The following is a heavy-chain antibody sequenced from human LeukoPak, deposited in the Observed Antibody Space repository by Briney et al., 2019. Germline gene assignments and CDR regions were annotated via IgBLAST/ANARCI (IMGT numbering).Heavy chain of an antibody. CDR2: ISGNSASI. J-gene: IGHJ5*02. V-gene: IGHV3-48*01. Sequence: PGGSLRLSCAASGFTFSTYSMNWVRRAPGQGLEWVSYISGNSASIYYADSVKGRFTISRDNAKNSLYLQMNSLRAEDTAVYYCAKEGGSGSYQISWGQGTLVTVSS. CDR3: AKEGGSGSYQIS. D-gene: IGHD3-10*01. CDR1: GFTFSTYS.